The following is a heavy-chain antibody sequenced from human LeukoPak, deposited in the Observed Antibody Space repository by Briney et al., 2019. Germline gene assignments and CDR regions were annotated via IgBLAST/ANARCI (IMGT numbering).Heavy chain of an antibody. D-gene: IGHD3-10*01. CDR2: VSVSGA. CDR3: AKDSNSVIMWFEN. Sequence: GGSLRLSCAASGFTFSNYAMSWVRQAPGKGLEWVSGVSVSGAHYADSVKGRFTVSRDSSKETLYLQLNSLRPEDTAVYYCAKDSNSVIMWFENWGQGTLATVSS. V-gene: IGHV3-23*01. J-gene: IGHJ4*02. CDR1: GFTFSNYA.